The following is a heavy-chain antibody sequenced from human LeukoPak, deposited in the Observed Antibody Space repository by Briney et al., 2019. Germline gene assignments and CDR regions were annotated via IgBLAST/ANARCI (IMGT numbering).Heavy chain of an antibody. V-gene: IGHV3-21*01. CDR1: GFAFSSSS. CDR3: VTSGYDSSGYYVDS. CDR2: ITLGSSYK. D-gene: IGHD3-22*01. J-gene: IGHJ4*02. Sequence: PGGSLRLSCAASGFAFSSSSMNWVRQAPGKGLEWVSAITLGSSYKYYADSLKGRFTVSRDNAKNSLYLQMSSLRVEDTAVYYCVTSGYDSSGYYVDSWGQGSLVTVSS.